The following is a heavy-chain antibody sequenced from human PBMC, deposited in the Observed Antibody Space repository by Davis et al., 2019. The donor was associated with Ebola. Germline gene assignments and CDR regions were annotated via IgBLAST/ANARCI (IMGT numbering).Heavy chain of an antibody. V-gene: IGHV4-4*07. J-gene: IGHJ5*02. D-gene: IGHD6-13*01. CDR1: GGSISSYY. CDR3: ARQGGRYSSSWYGGGGDWFDP. Sequence: PSDLSLTCTVSGGSISSYYWSWIRQPAGKGLEWIGRIYTSGSTNYNPSLKSRVTISVDTSKNQFSLKLSSVTAADTAVYYCARQGGRYSSSWYGGGGDWFDPWGQGTLVTVSS. CDR2: IYTSGST.